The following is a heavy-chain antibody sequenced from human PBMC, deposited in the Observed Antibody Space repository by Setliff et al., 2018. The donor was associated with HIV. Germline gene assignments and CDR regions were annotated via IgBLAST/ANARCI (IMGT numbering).Heavy chain of an antibody. Sequence: PSETLSLTCTVSGGSISSYYWSWIRQPPGKRLEWIGYIYHSGSTNYNSSLESRVTISVDKSKNQFSVRLRPVTAADTAVYYCAGGTTMFRGVINHPLLTDWGQGAQVTVSS. V-gene: IGHV4-59*12. CDR1: GGSISSYY. J-gene: IGHJ4*02. CDR2: IYHSGST. CDR3: AGGTTMFRGVINHPLLTD. D-gene: IGHD3-10*01.